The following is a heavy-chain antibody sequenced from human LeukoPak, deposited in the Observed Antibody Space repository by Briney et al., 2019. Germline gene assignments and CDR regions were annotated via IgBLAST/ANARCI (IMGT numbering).Heavy chain of an antibody. CDR3: ARDCSTSCYAAEDFDY. D-gene: IGHD2-2*01. CDR2: IKQDGSEK. V-gene: IGHV3-7*01. Sequence: AGGSLRLSCAASGFTFSSYWMSWVRQAPGKGLEWVANIKQDGSEKYYVDSVKGRFTISRDNAKNSLYLQMNSLRAEDTAVYYCARDCSTSCYAAEDFDYWGQGTLVTVSS. CDR1: GFTFSSYW. J-gene: IGHJ4*02.